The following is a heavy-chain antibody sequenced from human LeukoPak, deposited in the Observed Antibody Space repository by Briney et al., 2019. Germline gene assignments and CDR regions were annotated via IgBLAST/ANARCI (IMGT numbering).Heavy chain of an antibody. J-gene: IGHJ3*01. CDR3: AKGSFDV. CDR1: GFNVGTYA. Sequence: GGSLRLSCAASGFNVGTYAMSWVRQAPGRGLEWVSCINTGETTFYADSVKGRFTISRDNSNLYLHMTSLRDEDTAHYYCAKGSFDVWGQGTVVIVSS. CDR2: INTGETT. V-gene: IGHV3-23*01.